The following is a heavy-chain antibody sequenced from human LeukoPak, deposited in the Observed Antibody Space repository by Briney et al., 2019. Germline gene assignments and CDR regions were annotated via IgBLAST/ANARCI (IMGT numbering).Heavy chain of an antibody. D-gene: IGHD2-21*02. CDR2: IYSGGST. CDR1: GFTVSSNY. J-gene: IGHJ4*02. Sequence: WGSLRLSCAASGFTVSSNYMSWIRQAPGKGLEWVSVIYSGGSTYYADSVKGRFSMSRDNAKNTMYLQMNSLGADDTAVYFCAIFIYEGSDCYKGFDYWGQRSLLTVSS. V-gene: IGHV3-53*01. CDR3: AIFIYEGSDCYKGFDY.